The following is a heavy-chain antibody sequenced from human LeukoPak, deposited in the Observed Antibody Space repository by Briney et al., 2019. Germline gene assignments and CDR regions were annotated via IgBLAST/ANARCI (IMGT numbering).Heavy chain of an antibody. CDR1: GGSISSYY. J-gene: IGHJ4*02. Sequence: KASETLSLTCTVSGGSISSYYWSWIRQPAGKGLEWIGRIYTSGSTNYNPSLKSRVTISVDTSKNQFSLKLSSVTAADTAVYYCARDGAYRSGGGYYFDYWGQGTLVTVSS. CDR2: IYTSGST. D-gene: IGHD6-19*01. V-gene: IGHV4-4*07. CDR3: ARDGAYRSGGGYYFDY.